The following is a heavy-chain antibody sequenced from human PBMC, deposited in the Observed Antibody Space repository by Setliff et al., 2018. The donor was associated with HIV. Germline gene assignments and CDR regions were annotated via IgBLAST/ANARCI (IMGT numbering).Heavy chain of an antibody. CDR3: ARGAYYYDTSGYPRDPFDL. CDR2: INPHSGGT. D-gene: IGHD3-22*01. CDR1: GYTFTGYY. V-gene: IGHV1-2*02. J-gene: IGHJ3*01. Sequence: ASVKVSCKASGYTFTGYYIYWVRQAPGQGLEWMGWINPHSGGTNYAQKFQGRVTMTRDTSISTASMELSRLRSDDTAVYYCARGAYYYDTSGYPRDPFDLWGQGIMVTVSS.